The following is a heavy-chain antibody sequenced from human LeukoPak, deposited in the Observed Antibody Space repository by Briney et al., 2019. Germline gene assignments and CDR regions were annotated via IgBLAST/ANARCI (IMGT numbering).Heavy chain of an antibody. CDR2: INPNSGGT. V-gene: IGHV1-2*02. Sequence: ASVKVSCKASGYTFTGYYMHWVRQAPGQGLEWMGWINPNSGGTNYAQKLQGRVTMTTDTSTSTAYMELRSLRSDDTAVYYCARTPDCSSTSCYGYFDYWGQGTLVTVSS. D-gene: IGHD2-2*01. CDR3: ARTPDCSSTSCYGYFDY. CDR1: GYTFTGYY. J-gene: IGHJ4*02.